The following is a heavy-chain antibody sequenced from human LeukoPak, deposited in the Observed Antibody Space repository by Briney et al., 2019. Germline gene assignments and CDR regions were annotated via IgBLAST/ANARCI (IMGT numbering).Heavy chain of an antibody. CDR3: ARLGPYYDSSGYGECNWFDP. D-gene: IGHD3-22*01. Sequence: ASVKVSCKASGGTFSSYAISWVRQAPGQGLEWMGGIIPIFGTANYAQKFQGRVTITADESTSTAYMELSSLRSEDTAVYYCARLGPYYDSSGYGECNWFDPWGQGTLVTVSS. CDR2: IIPIFGTA. J-gene: IGHJ5*02. V-gene: IGHV1-69*13. CDR1: GGTFSSYA.